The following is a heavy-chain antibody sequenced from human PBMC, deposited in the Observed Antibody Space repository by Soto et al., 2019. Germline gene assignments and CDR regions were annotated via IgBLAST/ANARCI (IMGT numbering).Heavy chain of an antibody. J-gene: IGHJ4*02. CDR2: IILPFGTP. V-gene: IGHV1-69*12. Sequence: QVRLVQSEAEVKKPGSSVKVSCKASGGTFSNYAITCVRQAPGQGLEWMGVIILPFGTPNYAQTFQGRATITADESMSTAYMELSGLRSEDTAVYYCARGPDNEGYFDYWGRGTLVTVSS. CDR3: ARGPDNEGYFDY. CDR1: GGTFSNYA. D-gene: IGHD1-1*01.